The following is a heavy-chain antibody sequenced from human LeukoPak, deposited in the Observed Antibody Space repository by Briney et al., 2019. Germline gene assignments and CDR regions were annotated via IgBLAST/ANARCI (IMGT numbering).Heavy chain of an antibody. CDR1: GYTFTDYY. CDR3: AIELATVAVSAVISAFDI. CDR2: INPNSGGT. D-gene: IGHD2-2*02. J-gene: IGHJ3*02. Sequence: ASVKVSCKASGYTFTDYYMHWVRQAPGQGLEWMGWINPNSGGTNYAQKFQGRVTMTRYTSIRTAYMELSRLRSDDTAVYYCAIELATVAVSAVISAFDIWGQGTMVTVSS. V-gene: IGHV1-2*02.